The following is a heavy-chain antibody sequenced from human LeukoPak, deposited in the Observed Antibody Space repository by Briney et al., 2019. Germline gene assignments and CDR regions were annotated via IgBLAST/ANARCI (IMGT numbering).Heavy chain of an antibody. V-gene: IGHV4-38-2*02. CDR2: IYHSGST. J-gene: IGHJ5*02. D-gene: IGHD1-1*01. Sequence: KSSETLSLTCTVSGYSISSGYYWGWIRQPPGKGLEWIGSIYHSGSTYYNPSLKSRVTISVDTSKNQFSLKLSSVTAADTAVYYCARAPDGSWFDPWGQGTLVTVSS. CDR1: GYSISSGYY. CDR3: ARAPDGSWFDP.